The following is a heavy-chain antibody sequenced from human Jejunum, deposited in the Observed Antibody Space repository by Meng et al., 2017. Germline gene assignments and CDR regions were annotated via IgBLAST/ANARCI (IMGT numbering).Heavy chain of an antibody. CDR3: ARGGYYSFDY. Sequence: QVKPQESGHGLGEPSETLSLTCAVSGGSISSVYWWTWVRQSPGKGLEWIGEIYHSGSTNYNPSLKSRVTISVDKSKNQFSLKLTSVTAADTAVYYCARGGYYSFDYWGQGTLVTVSS. J-gene: IGHJ4*02. V-gene: IGHV4-4*02. D-gene: IGHD5-18*01. CDR1: GGSISSVYW. CDR2: IYHSGST.